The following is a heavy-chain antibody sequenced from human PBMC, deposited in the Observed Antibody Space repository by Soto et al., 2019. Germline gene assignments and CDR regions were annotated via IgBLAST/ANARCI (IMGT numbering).Heavy chain of an antibody. D-gene: IGHD2-15*01. V-gene: IGHV3-74*01. CDR2: VSPDGSDT. CDR3: ARLSNRIDPDDN. CDR1: GFTFSASG. J-gene: IGHJ4*02. Sequence: PGGSLSLSCAASGFTFSASGMHWVRQVPGRRLVRVTYVSPDGSDTRYAASVKGRFTITRDNAEKTLYLQMDSLRVEDTATYYCARLSNRIDPDDNWGQGALVTVSS.